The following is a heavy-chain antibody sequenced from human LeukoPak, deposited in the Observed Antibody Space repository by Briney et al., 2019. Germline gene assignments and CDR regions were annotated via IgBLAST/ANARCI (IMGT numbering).Heavy chain of an antibody. J-gene: IGHJ5*02. Sequence: SETLSLTCTVSGGSISSYYWSWIRQHPGKGLEWIGDIYYSGSTNYNPSLKSRVTISVDTSKNQCSLKLSSVTAADTAVYYCARGGDYVWGSYFAPWGQGTLVTVSS. CDR2: IYYSGST. D-gene: IGHD3-16*01. CDR3: ARGGDYVWGSYFAP. V-gene: IGHV4-59*01. CDR1: GGSISSYY.